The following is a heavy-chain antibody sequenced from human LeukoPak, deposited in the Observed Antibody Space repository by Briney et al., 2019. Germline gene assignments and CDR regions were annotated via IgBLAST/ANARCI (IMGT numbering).Heavy chain of an antibody. D-gene: IGHD2-2*01. V-gene: IGHV4-34*01. CDR1: GGSFSGYY. J-gene: IGHJ5*02. CDR2: INHSGST. Sequence: SETLSLTCAVYGGSFSGYYWSWIRQPPGKGLEWIGEINHSGSTNYNPSLKSRVTISVDTSKNQFSLKPSSVTAADTAVYYCARGSVVVPAANSNWFDPWGQGTLVTVSS. CDR3: ARGSVVVPAANSNWFDP.